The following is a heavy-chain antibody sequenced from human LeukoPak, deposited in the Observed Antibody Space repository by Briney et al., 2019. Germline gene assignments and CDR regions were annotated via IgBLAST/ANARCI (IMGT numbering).Heavy chain of an antibody. CDR3: ARDTYYDSSGYMPGAFDI. V-gene: IGHV4-59*01. D-gene: IGHD3-22*01. CDR1: GGSISSYY. CDR2: IYYSGST. Sequence: SETLSPTCTVSGGSISSYYWSWIRQPPGKGLEWIGYIYYSGSTNYNPSLKSRVTISVDTSKNQFSLKLSSVTAADTAVYYCARDTYYDSSGYMPGAFDIWGQGTMVTVSS. J-gene: IGHJ3*02.